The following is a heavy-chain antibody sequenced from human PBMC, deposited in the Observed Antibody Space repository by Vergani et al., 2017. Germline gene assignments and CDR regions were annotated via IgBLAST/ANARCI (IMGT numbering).Heavy chain of an antibody. V-gene: IGHV3-33*06. CDR3: AKALRGGWYVGGMDV. J-gene: IGHJ6*02. D-gene: IGHD6-19*01. CDR2: IWYDGSKK. CDR1: GFTFSTYG. Sequence: QVQLVESGGGVVQPGRSLRLSCAASGFTFSTYGMHWVRQAPGKGLEWVAVIWYDGSKKYYGDSVKGRFTISRDNSKNTLYLQMNSLRAEDTAVYYCAKALRGGWYVGGMDVWGQGTTVTVSS.